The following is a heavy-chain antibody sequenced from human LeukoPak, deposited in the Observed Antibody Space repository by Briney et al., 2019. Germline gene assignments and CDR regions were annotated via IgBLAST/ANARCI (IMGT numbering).Heavy chain of an antibody. CDR1: GDSISSSGYY. V-gene: IGHV4-39*07. CDR3: ARGSRAAAQLFDY. J-gene: IGHJ4*02. Sequence: SETLSLTCTVSGDSISSSGYYWGWIRQSPAKGLEWIGSIYYSGTSYYNPSLKSRVTISVDTSKNQFSLKLSSVTAADTAVYYCARGSRAAAQLFDYWGQGTLVTVSS. CDR2: IYYSGTS. D-gene: IGHD6-13*01.